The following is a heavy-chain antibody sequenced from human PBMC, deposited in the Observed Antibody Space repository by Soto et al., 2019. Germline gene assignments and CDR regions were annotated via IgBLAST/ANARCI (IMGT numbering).Heavy chain of an antibody. Sequence: QVQMVESGGGLVQPGRSLRLTCTASGFNFNRFAIHWVRQAPGKGLEWVAVISYDGNNEYVAVPLRDRCAISRDNSQNTVFLQIADVRVEDKARYDCARDPSTPYWRGPEDHLGQGSLVIVSS. CDR1: GFNFNRFA. CDR3: ARDPSTPYWRGPEDH. V-gene: IGHV3-30*09. D-gene: IGHD2-21*01. CDR2: ISYDGNNE. J-gene: IGHJ4*02.